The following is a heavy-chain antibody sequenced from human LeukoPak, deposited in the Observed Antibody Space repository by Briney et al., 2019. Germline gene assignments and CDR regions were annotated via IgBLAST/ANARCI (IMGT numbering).Heavy chain of an antibody. CDR2: ISGSGGST. V-gene: IGHV3-23*01. D-gene: IGHD4-17*01. Sequence: GGSLRLSCAASGFTFSSYAMSWVRQAPGKGLEWVSAISGSGGSTYYADSVKGRFTISRDNSKNTLYLQMNSLRAEDTAVYYCAKAGDTVTNEEDAFDIWGQGTMVTVSS. CDR3: AKAGDTVTNEEDAFDI. CDR1: GFTFSSYA. J-gene: IGHJ3*02.